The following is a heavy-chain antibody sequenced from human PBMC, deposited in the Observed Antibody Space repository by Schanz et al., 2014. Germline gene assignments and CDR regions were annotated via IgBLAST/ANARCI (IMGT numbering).Heavy chain of an antibody. CDR1: GYTFTSYD. V-gene: IGHV1-8*01. CDR2: MNPNSDKT. J-gene: IGHJ4*02. Sequence: QVQLVQSGAEVQKPGASVKVSCKASGYTFTSYDIGWVRQATGQGLEWMGWMNPNSDKTGFPQKFQGRVTMTRTISESTAYMELSSLRSEDTAVYYCARLRAGPFYFDYWGQGTLVTVSS. D-gene: IGHD6-19*01. CDR3: ARLRAGPFYFDY.